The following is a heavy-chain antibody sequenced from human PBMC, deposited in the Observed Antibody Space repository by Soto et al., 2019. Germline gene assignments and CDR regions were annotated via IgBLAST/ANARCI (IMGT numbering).Heavy chain of an antibody. CDR3: AIPYCSSTSCPERYYYYYGMGV. Sequence: LRLSCAASGFTVSSNYMSWVRQAPGKGLEWVSVIYSGGSTYYADSVKGRFTISRDNSKNTLYLQMNSLRAEDTAVYYCAIPYCSSTSCPERYYYYYGMGVWGQGTTVTVSS. D-gene: IGHD2-2*01. J-gene: IGHJ6*02. CDR1: GFTVSSNY. CDR2: IYSGGST. V-gene: IGHV3-53*01.